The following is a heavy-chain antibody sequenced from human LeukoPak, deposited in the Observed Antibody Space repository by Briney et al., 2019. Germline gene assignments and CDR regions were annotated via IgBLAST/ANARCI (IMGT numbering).Heavy chain of an antibody. V-gene: IGHV3-23*01. CDR2: ISGSGDST. CDR1: VVTFSSYV. CDR3: AKDSSGCSSANCYFHY. Sequence: GGSLRLSCAASVVTFSSYVMSWVRQAPGKGLEWVLSISGSGDSTYYADSVKGRFTTSRDNSKNTLYLQMNSPRVEDTAVYFCAKDSSGCSSANCYFHYWGQGTLVAVSS. D-gene: IGHD2-2*01. J-gene: IGHJ4*02.